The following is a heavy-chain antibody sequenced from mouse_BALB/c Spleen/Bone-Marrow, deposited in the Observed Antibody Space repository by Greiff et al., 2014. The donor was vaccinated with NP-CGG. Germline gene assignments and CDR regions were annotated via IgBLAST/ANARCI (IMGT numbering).Heavy chain of an antibody. D-gene: IGHD2-3*01. V-gene: IGHV5-6-3*01. CDR1: GFTFSSYG. Sequence: VQLKESGGGLVRPGGSLKLSCAASGFTFSSYGMSWVRQTPDKRLELVATINSNGGSTYYPDSVKGRFTISRDNAKNTLYLQMSSLKSEDTAMYYCARDGYYVFYAMDYWGQGTSVTVSS. CDR3: ARDGYYVFYAMDY. CDR2: INSNGGST. J-gene: IGHJ4*01.